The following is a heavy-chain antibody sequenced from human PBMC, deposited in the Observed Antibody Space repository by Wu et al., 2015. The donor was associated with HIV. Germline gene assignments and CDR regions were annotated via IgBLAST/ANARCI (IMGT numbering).Heavy chain of an antibody. CDR1: GFSFSDYY. V-gene: IGHV3-11*01. CDR3: AREDRVSVAAAGPFDY. J-gene: IGHJ4*02. CDR2: ITNTGTTI. Sequence: QVQAGGVWGGLVKPGGSLRLSCEASGFSFSDYYFSWIRQAPGKGLEWVSYITNTGTTIYYADSLKGRFTISRDNAKNSVYLRMNSLRVEDTAIYYCAREDRVSVAAAGPFDYWGQGTLVTVSA. D-gene: IGHD6-13*01.